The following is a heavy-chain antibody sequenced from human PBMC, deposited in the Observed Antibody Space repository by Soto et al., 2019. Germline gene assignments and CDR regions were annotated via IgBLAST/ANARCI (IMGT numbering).Heavy chain of an antibody. D-gene: IGHD5-12*01. Sequence: PSETLSLTCTVSGGSISSYYWSWIRQPPGKGLEWIGYIYYSGSTNYNPSLKSRVTISVDTSKNQFSLKLSSVAAADTAVYYCARHDSGYELFDYWGQGTLVTSPQ. CDR3: ARHDSGYELFDY. J-gene: IGHJ4*02. V-gene: IGHV4-59*08. CDR2: IYYSGST. CDR1: GGSISSYY.